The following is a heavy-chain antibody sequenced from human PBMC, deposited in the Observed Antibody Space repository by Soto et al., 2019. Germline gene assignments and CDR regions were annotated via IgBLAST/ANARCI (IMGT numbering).Heavy chain of an antibody. CDR2: IYHSGGT. D-gene: IGHD6-19*01. Sequence: QVQLQESGPGLVKPSGTLSLTCAVSGGSISSSNWWSWVRQPPGKGLEWMGEIYHSGGTNYNPSLKSRDTRSVDKATDQFSLKLSSVTAADTAVYYCARYGVAVAGYYFDYWGQGTLVTVSS. CDR3: ARYGVAVAGYYFDY. J-gene: IGHJ4*02. CDR1: GGSISSSNW. V-gene: IGHV4-4*02.